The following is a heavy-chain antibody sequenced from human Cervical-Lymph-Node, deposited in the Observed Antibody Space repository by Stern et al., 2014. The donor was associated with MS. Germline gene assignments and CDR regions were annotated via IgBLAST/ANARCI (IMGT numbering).Heavy chain of an antibody. J-gene: IGHJ6*02. D-gene: IGHD2-15*01. CDR2: INPNRGGT. CDR3: ARGRRAYCSGGSCYSDGMDV. CDR1: GYTFTGYY. Sequence: DQLVESGAEVKKPGASVKVSCKASGYTFTGYYMHWVRQAPGQGLEWMGRINPNRGGTNYAQKFQGRVTMTRDTSISTAYMELSRLRSDDTAVYYCARGRRAYCSGGSCYSDGMDVWGQGTTVTVSS. V-gene: IGHV1-2*06.